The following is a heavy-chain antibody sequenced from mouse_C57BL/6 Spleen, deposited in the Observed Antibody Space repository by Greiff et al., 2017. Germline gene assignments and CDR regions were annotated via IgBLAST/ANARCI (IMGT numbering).Heavy chain of an antibody. CDR1: GFTFSDYY. J-gene: IGHJ2*01. Sequence: EVKLVESEGGLVQPGSSMKLSCTASGFTFSDYYMAWVRQVPEKGLEWVANINYDGSSTYYLDSLKSRFIISRDNAKNILYLQMSSLKSEDTATYYCARDRLHYFDYWGQGTTLTVSS. CDR3: ARDRLHYFDY. V-gene: IGHV5-16*01. CDR2: INYDGSST.